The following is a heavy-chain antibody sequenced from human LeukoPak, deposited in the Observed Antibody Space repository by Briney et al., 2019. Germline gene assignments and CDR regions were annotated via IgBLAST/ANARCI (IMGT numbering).Heavy chain of an antibody. D-gene: IGHD1-26*01. CDR3: ARNGGSGTYYDGSFDY. CDR2: IYTSGST. V-gene: IGHV4-4*07. Sequence: SETLSLTCTVSDGSISSYYWSWIRQSAGKGLEWIGRIYTSGSTNYNPSLKSRVTMSVDTSKNQFSLKLSSVTAADTAVYYCARNGGSGTYYDGSFDYWGQGTLVTVSS. J-gene: IGHJ4*02. CDR1: DGSISSYY.